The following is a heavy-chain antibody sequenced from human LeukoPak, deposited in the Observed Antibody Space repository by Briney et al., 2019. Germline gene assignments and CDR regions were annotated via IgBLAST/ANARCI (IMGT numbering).Heavy chain of an antibody. CDR2: IYSGGST. CDR3: ARGRPPNYGDYALYYYYYGMDV. CDR1: GFTFSTYW. V-gene: IGHV3-53*01. J-gene: IGHJ6*02. D-gene: IGHD4-17*01. Sequence: GGPLRLSCSASGFTFSTYWMSWVRQAPGKGLEWVSVIYSGGSTYYADSVKGRFTISRDNSKNTLYLQMNSLRAEDTAVYYCARGRPPNYGDYALYYYYYGMDVWGQGTTVTVSS.